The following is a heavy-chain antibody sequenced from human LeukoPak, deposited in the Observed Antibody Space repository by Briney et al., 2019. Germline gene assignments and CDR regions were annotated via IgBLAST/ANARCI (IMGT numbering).Heavy chain of an antibody. Sequence: PSETLSLTCAVYGGSFSGYYWSWIRQTPGKGLEWIGEINHSGSTNYNPSLKSRVTISVDTSKNQFSLKLSSVTAADTAVYYCARIYERGAFDIWGQGTMVTVSS. CDR3: ARIYERGAFDI. V-gene: IGHV4-34*01. D-gene: IGHD1-1*01. CDR1: GGSFSGYY. J-gene: IGHJ3*02. CDR2: INHSGST.